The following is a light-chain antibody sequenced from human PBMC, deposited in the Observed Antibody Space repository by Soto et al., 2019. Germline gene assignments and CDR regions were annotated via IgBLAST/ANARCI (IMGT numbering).Light chain of an antibody. V-gene: IGKV3-15*01. CDR1: QSVSGK. Sequence: VLMTHSPATLSLSPGERATLSFRASQSVSGKLAWYQQKPGQAPRLLIYDASTRATGIPARFSGSGSGTEFTLTISSLQSEDFAVYYCQQSNNWPWTFGQGTKVDIK. J-gene: IGKJ1*01. CDR3: QQSNNWPWT. CDR2: DAS.